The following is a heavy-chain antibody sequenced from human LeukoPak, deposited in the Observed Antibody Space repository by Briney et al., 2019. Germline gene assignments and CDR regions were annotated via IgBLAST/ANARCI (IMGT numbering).Heavy chain of an antibody. V-gene: IGHV1-69*04. CDR3: AREFTMVRGVIITKVEDLSLRLDY. D-gene: IGHD3-10*01. CDR1: GGTFSSYA. J-gene: IGHJ4*02. CDR2: IIPILGIA. Sequence: GGSLRLSCAASGGTFSSYAISWVRQAPGQGLEWMGRIIPILGIANYAQKFQGRVTITADKSTSTAYMELSSLRSEDTAVYYCAREFTMVRGVIITKVEDLSLRLDYWGQGTLVTVSS.